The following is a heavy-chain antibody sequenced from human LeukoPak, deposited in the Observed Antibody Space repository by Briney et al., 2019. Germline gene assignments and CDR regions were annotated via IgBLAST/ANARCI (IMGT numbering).Heavy chain of an antibody. Sequence: PGGSLRLSCAASAFTFSSYSMNWVRQAPGKGLEWVSSISSSGSYIYYADSVKGRFTISRDNAKNSLHLQMKSLRVEDTAVDYCARGSGVQVWSSLDYWGQGTLVTVSS. D-gene: IGHD5-18*01. V-gene: IGHV3-21*01. CDR3: ARGSGVQVWSSLDY. CDR2: ISSSGSYI. J-gene: IGHJ4*02. CDR1: AFTFSSYS.